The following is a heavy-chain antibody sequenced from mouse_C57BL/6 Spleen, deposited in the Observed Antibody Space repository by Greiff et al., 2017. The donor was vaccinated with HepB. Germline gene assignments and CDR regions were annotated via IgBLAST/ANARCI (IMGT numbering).Heavy chain of an antibody. CDR1: GYAFSSSW. V-gene: IGHV1-82*01. D-gene: IGHD3-2*02. Sequence: QVQLQQSGPELVKPGASVKISCKASGYAFSSSWMNWVKQRPGKGLEWIGRIYPGDGDTNYNGKFKGKATLTADKSSSTAYMQLSSLTSEDSAVYFCARGSSGYVLDYWGQVTTLTVSS. CDR3: ARGSSGYVLDY. CDR2: IYPGDGDT. J-gene: IGHJ2*01.